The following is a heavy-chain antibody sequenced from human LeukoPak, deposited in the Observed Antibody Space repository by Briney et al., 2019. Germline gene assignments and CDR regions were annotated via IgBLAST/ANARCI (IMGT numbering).Heavy chain of an antibody. CDR2: VSGSGGST. CDR1: GFRFSYYA. Sequence: GGSLRLSCAASGFRFSYYAVSGVRQAPGKGLEWVSTVSGSGGSTYYADSVKGRFTISRDNSKNTLYLQMNSLRAEDTAVYYCARDPHITMVRAFDSWGQGTLVTVSS. D-gene: IGHD3-10*01. CDR3: ARDPHITMVRAFDS. V-gene: IGHV3-23*01. J-gene: IGHJ5*01.